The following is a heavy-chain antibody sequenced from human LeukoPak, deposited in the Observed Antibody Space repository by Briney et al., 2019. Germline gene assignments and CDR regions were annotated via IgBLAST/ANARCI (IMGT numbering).Heavy chain of an antibody. CDR1: GFTFSNYA. D-gene: IGHD4-17*01. Sequence: PGGSLRLSCAASGFTFSNYAMSWVRQAPGKGLEWVSTISGSGGSTYYADSVKGRFIISRDNSKNTLYLQMSGLRAKDTAVYYCAKGAATVTSRFDYWGQGTLVTVSS. CDR3: AKGAATVTSRFDY. J-gene: IGHJ4*02. V-gene: IGHV3-23*01. CDR2: ISGSGGST.